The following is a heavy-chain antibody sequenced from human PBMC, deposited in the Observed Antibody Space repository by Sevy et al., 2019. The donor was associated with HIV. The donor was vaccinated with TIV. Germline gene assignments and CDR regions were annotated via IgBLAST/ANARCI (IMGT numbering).Heavy chain of an antibody. CDR2: IRYDGSNK. V-gene: IGHV3-30*02. J-gene: IGHJ6*03. CDR3: AKPNASGVYYYYCMDV. D-gene: IGHD3-16*01. CDR1: GFTFSSYG. Sequence: GGSLRLSCAASGFTFSSYGMHWVRQAPGKGLEWVAFIRYDGSNKYYADSVKGRFTISRDNSKNTLYLQMNSLRAEDTAVYYCAKPNASGVYYYYCMDVWGKGTTVTVSS.